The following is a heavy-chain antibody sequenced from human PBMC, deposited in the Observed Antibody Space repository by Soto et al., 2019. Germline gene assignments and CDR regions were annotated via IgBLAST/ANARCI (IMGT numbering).Heavy chain of an antibody. J-gene: IGHJ4*02. Sequence: QVQLVQSGTEVKRPGASVKVSCKASGYTFSNYGVSWMRQAPGQGLEWVGWFNPDNQNTNYEQKFKDRVSMTADTSTSTAYMDLRGLRSDDTAVYYCARVKFGDPFDFWGQGTLVTVSS. CDR1: GYTFSNYG. V-gene: IGHV1-18*01. CDR2: FNPDNQNT. CDR3: ARVKFGDPFDF. D-gene: IGHD2-21*02.